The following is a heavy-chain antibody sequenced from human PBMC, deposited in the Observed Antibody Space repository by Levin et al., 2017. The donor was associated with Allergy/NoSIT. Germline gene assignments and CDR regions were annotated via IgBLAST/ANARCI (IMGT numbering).Heavy chain of an antibody. J-gene: IGHJ6*02. CDR3: ARDHYGSGSYYPGDYYYGMDV. CDR1: GFTFSSYS. CDR2: ISSSSSTI. D-gene: IGHD3-10*01. V-gene: IGHV3-48*01. Sequence: GGSLRLSCAASGFTFSSYSMNWFRQAPGKGLEWVSYISSSSSTIYYADSVKGRFTISRDNAKNSLYLQMNSLRAEDTAVYYCARDHYGSGSYYPGDYYYGMDVWGQGTTVTVSS.